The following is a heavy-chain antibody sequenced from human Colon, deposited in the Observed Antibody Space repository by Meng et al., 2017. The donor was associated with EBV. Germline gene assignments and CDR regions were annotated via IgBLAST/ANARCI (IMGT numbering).Heavy chain of an antibody. Sequence: QMHLQERGPALVKASGTLSCTCVGAGTSITSSTWWCWVRQPPGKGLEWIGEIDYGGTTNYNPSLKSRVTISLDESKNQFSLRVASMTAADTAVYYCASLYGDFAFWGQGTLVTVSS. J-gene: IGHJ4*02. V-gene: IGHV4-4*02. CDR3: ASLYGDFAF. CDR1: GTSITSSTW. D-gene: IGHD4-17*01. CDR2: IDYGGTT.